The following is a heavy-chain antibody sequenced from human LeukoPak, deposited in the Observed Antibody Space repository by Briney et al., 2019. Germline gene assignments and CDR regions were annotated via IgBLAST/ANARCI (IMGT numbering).Heavy chain of an antibody. CDR2: ISSSGSTI. CDR3: ARYYYDSSGYRIDY. J-gene: IGHJ4*02. Sequence: GGSLRLSCAASGFTFSRYEMNWVRQAPGKGLEWVSYISSSGSTIYYADSVKGRFTISRDNAKNSLYLQVNSLRAEDTAVYYCARYYYDSSGYRIDYWGQGTLVTVSS. D-gene: IGHD3-22*01. CDR1: GFTFSRYE. V-gene: IGHV3-48*03.